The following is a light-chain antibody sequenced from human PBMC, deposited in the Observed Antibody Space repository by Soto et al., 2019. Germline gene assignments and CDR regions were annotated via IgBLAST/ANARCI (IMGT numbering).Light chain of an antibody. CDR1: SSDVGGYNY. CDR3: SSYAGSNKV. Sequence: QSALTQPPSASGSPGQSVTISCTGTSSDVGGYNYVSWYQQHPGKAPKLMIYEVSKRPSGVPDRFSGSKSGNTASLTVSRLQAEDEADYYCSSYAGSNKVFGGGTKVTVL. V-gene: IGLV2-8*01. CDR2: EVS. J-gene: IGLJ2*01.